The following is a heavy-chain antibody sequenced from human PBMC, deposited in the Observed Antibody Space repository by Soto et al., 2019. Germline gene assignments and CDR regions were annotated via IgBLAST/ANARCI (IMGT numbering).Heavy chain of an antibody. Sequence: PGGSLRLSCAGSGFTFSIYAMHLVRQAPGKGLEWVAFISYDGSNKYYADSVKGRFTISRDNSKNTLYLQMNSLRAEDTAVYYCARGPSRMTRFDSWGQGPRVTV. CDR2: ISYDGSNK. CDR3: ARGPSRMTRFDS. J-gene: IGHJ4*02. V-gene: IGHV3-30-3*01. D-gene: IGHD2-15*01. CDR1: GFTFSIYA.